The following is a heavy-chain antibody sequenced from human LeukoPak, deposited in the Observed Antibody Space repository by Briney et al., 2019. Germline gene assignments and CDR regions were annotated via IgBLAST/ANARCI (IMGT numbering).Heavy chain of an antibody. CDR2: ISGNGVGT. CDR3: ARDIRSHSDY. CDR1: GFAFRSYG. V-gene: IGHV3-23*01. J-gene: IGHJ4*02. D-gene: IGHD2-21*01. Sequence: GGSLRLSCAASGFAFRSYGMSWVRQAPGKGLEWVSAISGNGVGTYYADSVKGRFTISRDNSKNTLYLQMNSLRPEDTAVYYCARDIRSHSDYWGQGTLVTVSS.